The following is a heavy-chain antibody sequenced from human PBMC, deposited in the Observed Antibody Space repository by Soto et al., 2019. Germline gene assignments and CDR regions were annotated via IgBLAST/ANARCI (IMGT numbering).Heavy chain of an antibody. D-gene: IGHD6-19*01. J-gene: IGHJ3*01. CDR3: STWGRNGWYTGFF. CDR2: MNPNSGRT. CDR1: GYTFTDYD. Sequence: ASVKVSCKTSGYTFTDYDINWVRQAPGQGLEWVGRMNPNSGRTDYAQKLEGRVTMTRDISISTAYMELSSLGYDDTAVYFCSTWGRNGWYTGFFWGQ. V-gene: IGHV1-8*02.